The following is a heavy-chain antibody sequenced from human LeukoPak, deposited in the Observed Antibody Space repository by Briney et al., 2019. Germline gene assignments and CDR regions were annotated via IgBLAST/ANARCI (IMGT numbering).Heavy chain of an antibody. CDR3: VREGASSSWLNWFDP. CDR2: IIPIFGTA. CDR1: GGTFSSYA. Sequence: SVKVSCKASGGTFSSYAISWVRQAPGQGLEWMGGIIPIFGTANYAQKFQGRVTITTDESTSTAYMELSSLRSEDTAVYYCVREGASSSWLNWFDPWGQGTLVTVSS. J-gene: IGHJ5*02. V-gene: IGHV1-69*05. D-gene: IGHD6-13*01.